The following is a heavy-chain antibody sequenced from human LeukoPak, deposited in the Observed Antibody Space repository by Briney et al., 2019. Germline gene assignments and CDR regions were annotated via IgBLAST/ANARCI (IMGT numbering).Heavy chain of an antibody. CDR1: GYTFTNYG. CDR3: ARDGHRRYHYASSCREYAFDI. CDR2: ISAYNGHT. Sequence: GASVKVSCKASGYTFTNYGISWVRQAPGQGLEWIGWISAYNGHTKYAQKVQGRVTMTRDTSTSTAYMELRSLRSDDTAVYYCARDGHRRYHYASSCREYAFDIWGQGTMVTVSS. D-gene: IGHD3-22*01. J-gene: IGHJ3*02. V-gene: IGHV1-18*01.